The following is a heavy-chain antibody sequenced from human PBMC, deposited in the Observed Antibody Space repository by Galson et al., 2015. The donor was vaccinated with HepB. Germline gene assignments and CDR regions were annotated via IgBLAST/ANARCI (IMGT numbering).Heavy chain of an antibody. CDR1: GFTFSSYD. CDR2: IGTAGDT. CDR3: ARGPLNTYCGGDCYVDWYFDL. D-gene: IGHD2-21*02. J-gene: IGHJ2*01. V-gene: IGHV3-13*04. Sequence: SLRLSCAASGFTFSSYDMHWVRQATGKGLEWVSAIGTAGDTYYPGSLKGRFTISREKAKNTLYLQMNSLRAGDTAVYYCARGPLNTYCGGDCYVDWYFDLWGRGTLVTVSS.